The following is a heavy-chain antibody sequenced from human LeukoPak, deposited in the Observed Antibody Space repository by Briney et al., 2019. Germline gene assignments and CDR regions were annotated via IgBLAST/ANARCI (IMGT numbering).Heavy chain of an antibody. D-gene: IGHD3-22*01. V-gene: IGHV3-30*01. CDR2: ISYDGSNK. Sequence: PGRSLRLSCAASGFTFSSYAMLWVRQAPGKGLEWVAVISYDGSNKYYADSVKGRFTISRDTSKNTLCLQMNSLRAEDTAVYYCARERVDYDSSGYRKNWFDPWGQGTLVTVSS. CDR3: ARERVDYDSSGYRKNWFDP. J-gene: IGHJ5*02. CDR1: GFTFSSYA.